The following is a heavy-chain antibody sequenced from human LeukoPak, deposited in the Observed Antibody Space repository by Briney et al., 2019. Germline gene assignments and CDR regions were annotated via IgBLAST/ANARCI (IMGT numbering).Heavy chain of an antibody. D-gene: IGHD3-10*01. CDR1: GGSISSSYYY. CDR3: ARAPYYYGSGSYYSAFDY. CDR2: NYYSGST. J-gene: IGHJ4*02. Sequence: SETLSLTCTVSGGSISSSYYYWGWIRQPPGKGLEWIGTNYYSGSTYYNPSLKSRVTISVDTSKSQFSLRLTSVTATDTAMYYCARAPYYYGSGSYYSAFDYWGQGTLVTVSS. V-gene: IGHV4-39*01.